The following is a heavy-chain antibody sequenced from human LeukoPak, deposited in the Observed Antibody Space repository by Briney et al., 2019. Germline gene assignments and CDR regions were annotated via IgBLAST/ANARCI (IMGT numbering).Heavy chain of an antibody. J-gene: IGHJ4*02. V-gene: IGHV3-30*18. CDR1: GFTFSSYG. CDR3: AKLDWNGYFDY. D-gene: IGHD1-1*01. Sequence: GGSLRLSCAASGFTFSSYGMHWVRQAPGKGLEWVAVISYDGSNKYYADSVKGRFTISRDNSKNTLYLQMNSLRAEDTAVYYCAKLDWNGYFDYWGQETLVTVSS. CDR2: ISYDGSNK.